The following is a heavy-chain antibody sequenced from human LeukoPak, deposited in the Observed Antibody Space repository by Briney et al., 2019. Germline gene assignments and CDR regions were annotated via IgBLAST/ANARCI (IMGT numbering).Heavy chain of an antibody. Sequence: PSETLSLTCTVSGGSISSGDYYWGWIRQPPGKGLEWIGYIYYSGSTYYNPSLKSRVTISVDTSKNQFSLKLSSVTAADTAVYYCARVATMVRGVILFDYWGQGTLVTVSS. CDR3: ARVATMVRGVILFDY. D-gene: IGHD3-10*01. CDR2: IYYSGST. J-gene: IGHJ4*02. V-gene: IGHV4-30-4*01. CDR1: GGSISSGDYY.